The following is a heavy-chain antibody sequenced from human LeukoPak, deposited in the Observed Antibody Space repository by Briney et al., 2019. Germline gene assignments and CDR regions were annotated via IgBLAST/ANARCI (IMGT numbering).Heavy chain of an antibody. CDR1: GFTFSSYA. D-gene: IGHD3-22*01. V-gene: IGHV3-30-3*01. CDR3: ARVGYYYDSSGFDY. CDR2: ISYDGSNK. J-gene: IGHJ4*02. Sequence: PGRSLRLSCAASGFTFSSYAMHWVRQAPGKGLEWVAVISYDGSNKYYADSVKGRFTISRDNSKNTLYLQMNSLRAEDTAVYYCARVGYYYDSSGFDYWGQGTLVTVSS.